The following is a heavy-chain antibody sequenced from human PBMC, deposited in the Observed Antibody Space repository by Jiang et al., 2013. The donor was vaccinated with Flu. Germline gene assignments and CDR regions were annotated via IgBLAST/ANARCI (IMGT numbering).Heavy chain of an antibody. CDR3: ARLGYCRGTNCYTPLELSPMYWYFD. CDR2: IHYSGST. D-gene: IGHD2-15*01. J-gene: IGHJ2*01. CDR1: GGSISDNRYF. Sequence: SGSGLVKPSGPLSLTCTVSGGSISDNRYFWGWIRQPPGKGLEWIGRIHYSGSTHYNPSFKSRVTIAIDTSKDQFSLRLHSVTAADTSVYFCARLGYCRGTNCYTPLELSPMYWYFD. V-gene: IGHV4-39*01.